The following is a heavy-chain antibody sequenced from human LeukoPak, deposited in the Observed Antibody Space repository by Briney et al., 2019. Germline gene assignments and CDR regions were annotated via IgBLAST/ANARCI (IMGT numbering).Heavy chain of an antibody. Sequence: GGSLRLSCAAYGFSLSNYGMHWVRQAPGKGLEWVGRIKSKTDGGTTDYAAPVKGRFTISRDDSKNTLYLQMNSLKTEDTAVYYCTTDRWYVVVVAATKDAFDIWGQGTMVTVSS. CDR1: GFSLSNYG. J-gene: IGHJ3*02. CDR3: TTDRWYVVVVAATKDAFDI. V-gene: IGHV3-15*01. D-gene: IGHD2-15*01. CDR2: IKSKTDGGTT.